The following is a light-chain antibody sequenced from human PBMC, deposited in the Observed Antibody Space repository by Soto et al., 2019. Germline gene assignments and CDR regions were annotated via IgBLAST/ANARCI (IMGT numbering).Light chain of an antibody. V-gene: IGKV1-9*01. CDR1: QGISSY. CDR3: QQLNSNPYT. CDR2: AAS. Sequence: DIQLTQSPSFLSASVGDRVTITCRASQGISSYLAWYQQKPGKAPKLLIYAASTLQSGVPSRFSGSGSGTEFTLTIRSLQPEDFATYYCQQLNSNPYTFGQGTKLEIK. J-gene: IGKJ2*01.